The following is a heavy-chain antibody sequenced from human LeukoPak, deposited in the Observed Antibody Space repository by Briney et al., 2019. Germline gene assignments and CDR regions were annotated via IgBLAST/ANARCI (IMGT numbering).Heavy chain of an antibody. CDR2: TYYSGGT. D-gene: IGHD5-18*01. Sequence: SETLSLSCTVSGVSISSYNWSWIQQPPGKGLECMGHTYYSGGTNYNPSLKSRLSISVETARNQFSLQRCSVLAADTAEYYCARGPEGGEKVGAGDTAMVRIRSYYFYYVMDVWGQGTTVTVSS. V-gene: IGHV4-59*01. J-gene: IGHJ6*02. CDR1: GVSISSYN. CDR3: ARGPEGGEKVGAGDTAMVRIRSYYFYYVMDV.